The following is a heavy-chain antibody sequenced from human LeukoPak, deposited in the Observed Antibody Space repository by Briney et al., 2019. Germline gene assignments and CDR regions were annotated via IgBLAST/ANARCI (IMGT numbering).Heavy chain of an antibody. J-gene: IGHJ4*02. CDR1: GFTFSSYD. D-gene: IGHD2-15*01. CDR3: ARDSKWGWRQWSKQVDY. Sequence: GGSLRLSCAASGFTFSSYDMSWVRQAPGKGLEWVSRISASGYTTYYADSVRGRFTLSRDNSKNTLYLQMNSLRAEDTAVYYCARDSKWGWRQWSKQVDYWGQGTLVTVSS. V-gene: IGHV3-23*01. CDR2: ISASGYTT.